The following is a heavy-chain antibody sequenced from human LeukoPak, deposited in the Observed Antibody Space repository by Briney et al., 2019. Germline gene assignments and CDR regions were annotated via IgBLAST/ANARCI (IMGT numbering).Heavy chain of an antibody. CDR2: IYGGGST. Sequence: PGGSLRLSCAVSGFTISDSYMSWVRQAPGMGLEWVSVIYGGGSTYYADSVRGRFTISRDNSKNTLYLQMTSLRAEDTAFYYCATLLPVSRHYFHYWGQGALVTVSS. D-gene: IGHD2-21*02. CDR3: ATLLPVSRHYFHY. V-gene: IGHV3-53*01. CDR1: GFTISDSY. J-gene: IGHJ4*02.